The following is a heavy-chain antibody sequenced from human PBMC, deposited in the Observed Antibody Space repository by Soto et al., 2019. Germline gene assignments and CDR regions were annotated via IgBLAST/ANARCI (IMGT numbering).Heavy chain of an antibody. CDR1: GFSVSSNY. J-gene: IGHJ5*02. CDR3: ARHRHPRGTVGATSPLDP. Sequence: GGSLRLSCAISGFSVSSNYLSWVRQAPGKGLEWVSVHYSGGSTYYADSVQGRFTISRDKSNNTLYLQMRRVRAEDTAVYFCARHRHPRGTVGATSPLDPWGQGTQVTVPQ. CDR2: HYSGGST. V-gene: IGHV3-53*01. D-gene: IGHD1-26*01.